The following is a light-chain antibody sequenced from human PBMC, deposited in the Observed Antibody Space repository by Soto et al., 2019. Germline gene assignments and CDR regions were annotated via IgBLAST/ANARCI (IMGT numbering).Light chain of an antibody. V-gene: IGLV2-14*01. CDR2: AVT. CDR3: SSYTSSSTL. CDR1: SSDVGGYNY. J-gene: IGLJ1*01. Sequence: QSVLTDPASVSGSPGQSITISCTGTSSDVGGYNYVSWYQQHPGKAPKLMIYAVTDRPSGVSSRFSGSKSGNTASLTISGLQAEDEADYYCSSYTSSSTLFGTGTKV.